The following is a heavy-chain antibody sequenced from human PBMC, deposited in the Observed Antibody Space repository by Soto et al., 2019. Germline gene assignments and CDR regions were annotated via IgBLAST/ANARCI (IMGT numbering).Heavy chain of an antibody. D-gene: IGHD3-3*01. CDR3: ARDGLYYDFWSGYIGWFDP. CDR2: IKQDGSEK. V-gene: IGHV3-7*01. J-gene: IGHJ5*02. CDR1: GFTFSSYW. Sequence: GGSLRLSCAASGFTFSSYWMSWVRQAPGKGLEWVANIKQDGSEKYYVDSVKGRFTISRDNAKNSLYLQMNSLRAEDTAVYYCARDGLYYDFWSGYIGWFDPWGQGTLVTVSS.